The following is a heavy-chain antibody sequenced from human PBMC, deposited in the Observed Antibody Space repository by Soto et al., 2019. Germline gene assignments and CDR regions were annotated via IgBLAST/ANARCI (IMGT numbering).Heavy chain of an antibody. Sequence: SETLSLTCTVSGGSISGFYWSWIRQHPGKGLEWIGSIFSSGLINYNPSLKSRVTISIDTSKNQFSLKLSSVTAADTAVYYCARKYCSSTICYQYFDYWGPGTLVTVSS. CDR1: GGSISGFY. CDR3: ARKYCSSTICYQYFDY. D-gene: IGHD2-2*01. J-gene: IGHJ4*02. CDR2: IFSSGLI. V-gene: IGHV4-59*08.